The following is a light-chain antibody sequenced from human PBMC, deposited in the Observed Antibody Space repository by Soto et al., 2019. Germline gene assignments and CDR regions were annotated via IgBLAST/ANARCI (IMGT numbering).Light chain of an antibody. CDR1: QSISSW. CDR3: QQSRA. Sequence: DLQMTQSPSTLSASVGDRVTITCRASQSISSWLAWYQQKPGKAPKLLIYKASSLESGVPSRFSGSGSGTEFTLPISSLQPDDFATYCCQQSRAFGQGTKVEIK. V-gene: IGKV1-5*03. J-gene: IGKJ1*01. CDR2: KAS.